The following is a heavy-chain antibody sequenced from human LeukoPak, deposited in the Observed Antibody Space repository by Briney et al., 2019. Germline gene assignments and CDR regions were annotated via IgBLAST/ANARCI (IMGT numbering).Heavy chain of an antibody. D-gene: IGHD2-15*01. CDR3: AGGGPVGLFEY. V-gene: IGHV4-59*01. Sequence: SETLSLTCTMSGGAISGGYWSWIRQPPGKGLEWIGYIYDSGSTNYNPSLESRVTISRDITRDRCSLKLSSVTAADTAVYYCAGGGPVGLFEYWGQGNLVTVSS. J-gene: IGHJ4*02. CDR2: IYDSGST. CDR1: GGAISGGY.